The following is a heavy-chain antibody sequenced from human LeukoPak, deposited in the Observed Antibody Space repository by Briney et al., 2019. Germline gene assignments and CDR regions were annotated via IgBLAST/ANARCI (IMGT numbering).Heavy chain of an antibody. V-gene: IGHV1-18*01. CDR1: GYTFTSYG. Sequence: ASVKVSCKASGYTFTSYGISWVRQAPGQGLEWMGWISAYNGNTNYAQKLQGRVTMTTDTSTSTAYMELRSLRSDDTAVYYCARAPPLIAVAGTEVDYWGQGTLVTVSS. D-gene: IGHD6-19*01. CDR2: ISAYNGNT. J-gene: IGHJ4*02. CDR3: ARAPPLIAVAGTEVDY.